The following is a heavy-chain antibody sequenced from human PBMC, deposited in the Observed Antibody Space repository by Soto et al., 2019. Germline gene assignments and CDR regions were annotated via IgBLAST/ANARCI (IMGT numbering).Heavy chain of an antibody. Sequence: PGGSLRLSCEVSGLTFNTSGMHWVRQAPGKGLEWLAVISYDGATHYYADTEKGVFTTARDNYKHTLLLHMGRLRAEDTAMYYCATKPRVTNYLHYGMDVWGLGTTVTVSS. J-gene: IGHJ6*02. CDR3: ATKPRVTNYLHYGMDV. D-gene: IGHD1-7*01. V-gene: IGHV3-30*05. CDR1: GLTFNTSG. CDR2: ISYDGATH.